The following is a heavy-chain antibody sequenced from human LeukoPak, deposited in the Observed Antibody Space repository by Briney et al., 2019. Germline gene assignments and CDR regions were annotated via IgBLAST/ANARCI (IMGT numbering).Heavy chain of an antibody. J-gene: IGHJ4*02. CDR3: AKGTFSSGWFRGFYFDY. Sequence: GASVKASCKASGGTFSSYAISWVRQAPGQGLEWMGGIIPIFGTANYAQKFQGRVTITADESTSTAYMELSSLRSEDTAVYYCAKGTFSSGWFRGFYFDYWGQGTLVTVSS. CDR1: GGTFSSYA. D-gene: IGHD6-19*01. CDR2: IIPIFGTA. V-gene: IGHV1-69*13.